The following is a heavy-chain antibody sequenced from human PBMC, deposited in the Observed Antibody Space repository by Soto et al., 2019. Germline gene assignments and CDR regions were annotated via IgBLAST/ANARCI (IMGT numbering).Heavy chain of an antibody. D-gene: IGHD3-22*01. CDR2: IIPIFGTA. CDR1: GGTFSSYA. CDR3: ARDPYYYDSSGYYPDYFDY. Sequence: SVKVSCKASGGTFSSYAISWVRQAPGQGLEWMGGIIPIFGTANYAQKFQGRVTITADESTSTAYMELSSLRSEDTAVYYCARDPYYYDSSGYYPDYFDYWGQGTLVTVSS. J-gene: IGHJ4*02. V-gene: IGHV1-69*13.